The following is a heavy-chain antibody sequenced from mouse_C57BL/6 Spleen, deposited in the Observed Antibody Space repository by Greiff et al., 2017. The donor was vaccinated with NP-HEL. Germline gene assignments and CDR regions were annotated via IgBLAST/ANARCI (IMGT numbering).Heavy chain of an antibody. D-gene: IGHD6-1*01. CDR2: INPSNGRT. V-gene: IGHV1S81*02. CDR1: GYTFTSYW. Sequence: VQLQRSGAELVKPGASVKLSCKASGYTFTSYWMHWVKQRPGQGLEWIGEINPSNGRTNYNEKFKSKATLTVDKSSSTAYMQLSSPTSEDSAVYSCARVITRDYWGQGTTLTVSS. CDR3: ARVITRDY. J-gene: IGHJ2*01.